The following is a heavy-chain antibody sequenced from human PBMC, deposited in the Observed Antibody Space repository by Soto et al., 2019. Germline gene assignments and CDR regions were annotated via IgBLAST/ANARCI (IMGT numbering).Heavy chain of an antibody. D-gene: IGHD3-22*01. CDR3: TTGLSNGYYNFDY. V-gene: IGHV3-15*01. CDR1: GFTFLNAW. Sequence: GGSLRLSCAASGFTFLNAWMSWVRQAPGKGLEWVGRIKGEADGGTTDYAAPVKGRITISRDHSKDTLYLQMNSLKTEDTAVYYCTTGLSNGYYNFDYWGQGTPVTVSS. CDR2: IKGEADGGTT. J-gene: IGHJ4*02.